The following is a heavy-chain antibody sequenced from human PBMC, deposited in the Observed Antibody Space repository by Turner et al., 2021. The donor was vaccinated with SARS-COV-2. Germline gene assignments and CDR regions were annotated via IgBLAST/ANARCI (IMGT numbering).Heavy chain of an antibody. J-gene: IGHJ5*02. CDR2: INDSGST. CDR3: AIAKGPSLYRSYYNPTFFDP. V-gene: IGHV4-34*01. CDR1: GGSFSGFS. D-gene: IGHD1-26*01. Sequence: QVQLQQWGAGLLKTSETLSLTCDVHGGSFSGFSWTWIRQSPGKGLEWIGEINDSGSTTYNPSLKSRLTISVDTSKNQFSLKLTSVTAADTAVYYCAIAKGPSLYRSYYNPTFFDPWGQGILVAVSS.